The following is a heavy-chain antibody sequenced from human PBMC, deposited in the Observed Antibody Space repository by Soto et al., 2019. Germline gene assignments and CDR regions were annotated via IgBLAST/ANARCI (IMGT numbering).Heavy chain of an antibody. CDR2: IYYSGST. V-gene: IGHV4-31*03. Sequence: PSETLSLTCTVSGDSISSGGYYWSWILQHPGKGLEWIGYIYYSGSTYYNPSLKSRVTISVDTSKNQFSLKLSSVTAADTAVYYCARELEGFNWFDPWGQGTLVTVSS. CDR1: GDSISSGGYY. J-gene: IGHJ5*02. CDR3: ARELEGFNWFDP.